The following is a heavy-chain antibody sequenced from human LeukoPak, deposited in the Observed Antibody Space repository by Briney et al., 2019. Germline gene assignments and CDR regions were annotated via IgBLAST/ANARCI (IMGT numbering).Heavy chain of an antibody. CDR1: GFTFSSYG. Sequence: GGSLRLSCAASGFTFSSYGMHWVRQAPGKGLEWVAVIWYDGSNEYYADSVKGRFTISRDNSKDTLYLQMNSLRAEDTAVYYCARDYGDGYKDYWGQGTLVTVSS. D-gene: IGHD5-24*01. V-gene: IGHV3-33*01. CDR3: ARDYGDGYKDY. CDR2: IWYDGSNE. J-gene: IGHJ4*02.